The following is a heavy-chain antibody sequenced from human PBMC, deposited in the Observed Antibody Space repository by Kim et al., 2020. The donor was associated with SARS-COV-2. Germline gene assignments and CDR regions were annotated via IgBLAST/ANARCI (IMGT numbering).Heavy chain of an antibody. Sequence: EYVKGRITISRDNAKNSLYLQMNGLRAEETAVYYCARVGSTVAAGSIDYWGQGTLVTVSS. D-gene: IGHD6-13*01. V-gene: IGHV3-11*01. CDR3: ARVGSTVAAGSIDY. J-gene: IGHJ4*02.